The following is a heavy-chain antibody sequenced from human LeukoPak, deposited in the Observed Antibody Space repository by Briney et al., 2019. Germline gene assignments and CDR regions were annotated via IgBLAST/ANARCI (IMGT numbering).Heavy chain of an antibody. CDR1: GYTFTSYA. Sequence: ASVKVSCKASGYTFTSYAMHWVRQAPGQRLEWMGWINAGNGNTKYSQKFQGRVTITRDTSASTAYMELSSLRSEDTAVYYCARKADCSGGSCYSPAGYWGQGTLVTDSS. CDR3: ARKADCSGGSCYSPAGY. D-gene: IGHD2-15*01. V-gene: IGHV1-3*01. CDR2: INAGNGNT. J-gene: IGHJ4*02.